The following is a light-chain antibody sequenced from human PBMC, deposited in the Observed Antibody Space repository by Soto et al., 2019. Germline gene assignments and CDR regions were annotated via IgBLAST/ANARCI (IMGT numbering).Light chain of an antibody. Sequence: EIVLTQSPATLSLSPGERATLSCRARQSVSSYLAWYQQKVGQSPRLLIYDASNRATGIPARFSGSGSGTDFTLTIRSLEPEDFAVYYCQQRSNWPRTFGQGTKVEIK. V-gene: IGKV3-11*01. CDR3: QQRSNWPRT. J-gene: IGKJ1*01. CDR2: DAS. CDR1: QSVSSY.